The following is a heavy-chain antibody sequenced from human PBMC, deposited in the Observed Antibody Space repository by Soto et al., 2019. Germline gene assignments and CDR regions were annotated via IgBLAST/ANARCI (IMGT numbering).Heavy chain of an antibody. CDR3: ARDRSIVY. CDR1: GFTFSSYS. CDR2: ISSSSSTI. V-gene: IGHV3-48*01. Sequence: GGSLRLSCAASGFTFSSYSMNWVRQAPGKGLEWGSYISSSSSTIYYADSVKGRFTISRDNAKNSLYLQMNSLRAEDTAVYYCARDRSIVYWGQGTLVTVSS. J-gene: IGHJ4*02.